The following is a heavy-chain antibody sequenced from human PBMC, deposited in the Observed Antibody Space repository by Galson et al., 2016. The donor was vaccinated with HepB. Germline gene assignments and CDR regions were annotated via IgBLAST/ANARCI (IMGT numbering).Heavy chain of an antibody. D-gene: IGHD3-3*01. CDR3: AKGSVSIFGAVSLSHNYFDY. Sequence: SLRLSCAASGLTFSSSAMHWVRQAPGKGLEWVAVVSYEVSNKDYGDSVKGRFTISRDNSKNTVYLQMNSLRAEDTAIYYCAKGSVSIFGAVSLSHNYFDYWGQGALVTVSS. CDR1: GLTFSSSA. CDR2: VSYEVSNK. J-gene: IGHJ4*02. V-gene: IGHV3-30*18.